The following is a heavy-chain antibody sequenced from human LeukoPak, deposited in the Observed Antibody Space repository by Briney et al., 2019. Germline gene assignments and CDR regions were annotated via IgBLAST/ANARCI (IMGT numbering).Heavy chain of an antibody. CDR3: ARDGYCSGGSCYAFDP. Sequence: GGSLRLSCAASGFTISSYWMSWVRQAPGKGLEWVANIKQDGSEKYYVDSVKGRFTISRDNAKNSLYLQMNSLRAEDTAVYYCARDGYCSGGSCYAFDPWGQGTLVTVSS. V-gene: IGHV3-7*01. J-gene: IGHJ5*02. D-gene: IGHD2-15*01. CDR1: GFTISSYW. CDR2: IKQDGSEK.